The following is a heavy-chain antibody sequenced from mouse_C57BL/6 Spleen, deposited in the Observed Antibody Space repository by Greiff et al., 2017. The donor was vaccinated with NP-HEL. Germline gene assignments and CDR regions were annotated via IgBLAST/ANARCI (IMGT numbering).Heavy chain of an antibody. J-gene: IGHJ3*01. CDR1: GYTFTDYY. Sequence: EVQLQQSGPELVKPGASVKISCKASGYTFTDYYMNWVKQSHGKSLEWIGDINPNNGGTSYNQKFKGKATLTVDKSSSTAYMELRSLTSDDSAVYYCAYDYDVGWFAYWGQGTLVTVSA. CDR2: INPNNGGT. CDR3: AYDYDVGWFAY. V-gene: IGHV1-26*01. D-gene: IGHD2-4*01.